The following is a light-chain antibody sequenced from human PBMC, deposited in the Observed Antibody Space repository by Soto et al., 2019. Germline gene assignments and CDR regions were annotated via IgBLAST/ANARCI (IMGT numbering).Light chain of an antibody. CDR2: AAS. CDR1: QSVSSY. J-gene: IGKJ3*01. V-gene: IGKV1-39*01. CDR3: QQSYSTLPFT. Sequence: DIQMTQSPSSLSASVGDRVTITCRASQSVSSYLNWYQQKPGKAPKLLIYAASSLQSGVPSRFSGSGSGTDFTLTINSLQPEDFATYYCQQSYSTLPFTFGPGTKVDI.